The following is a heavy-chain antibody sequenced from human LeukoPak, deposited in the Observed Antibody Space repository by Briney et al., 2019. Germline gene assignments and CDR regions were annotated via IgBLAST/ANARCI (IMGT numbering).Heavy chain of an antibody. Sequence: PSETLSLTCTVSGGSISSYYWSWIRQPPGKGLEWIGYIYYSGNTNYNPSLKSRVTISVDTSKNQFSLKLSSVTAADTAVYFCAGHISDYGGSPHRAFDIWGQGTMVTVSS. CDR3: AGHISDYGGSPHRAFDI. J-gene: IGHJ3*02. D-gene: IGHD4-23*01. CDR2: IYYSGNT. CDR1: GGSISSYY. V-gene: IGHV4-59*08.